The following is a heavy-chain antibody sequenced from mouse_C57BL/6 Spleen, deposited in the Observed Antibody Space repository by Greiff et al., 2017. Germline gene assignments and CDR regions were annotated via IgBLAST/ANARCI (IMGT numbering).Heavy chain of an antibody. CDR3: ARITLVEWYFDV. V-gene: IGHV5-17*01. J-gene: IGHJ1*03. Sequence: EVKLVESGGGLVKPRGSLKLSCAASGFTFSDYGMHWVRQAPEKGLEWVAYISSGSSTIYYADTVKGRFTIFRDNAKNTLFLQMTSLRSEDTAMYYCARITLVEWYFDVWGTGTTVTVSS. D-gene: IGHD1-1*02. CDR2: ISSGSSTI. CDR1: GFTFSDYG.